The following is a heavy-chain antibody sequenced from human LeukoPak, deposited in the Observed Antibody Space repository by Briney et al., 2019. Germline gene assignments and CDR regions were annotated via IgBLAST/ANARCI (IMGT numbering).Heavy chain of an antibody. V-gene: IGHV1-2*02. CDR2: INPNSGGT. Sequence: ASVKVSCKASEYTFTGYYMHWVRQAPGQGLEWMGWINPNSGGTNYAQKFQGRVTMTRDTSISTAYMELSRLRSDDTAVYYCARVRTRKSIPGDAFDIWGQGTMVTVSS. CDR1: EYTFTGYY. D-gene: IGHD3-3*02. CDR3: ARVRTRKSIPGDAFDI. J-gene: IGHJ3*02.